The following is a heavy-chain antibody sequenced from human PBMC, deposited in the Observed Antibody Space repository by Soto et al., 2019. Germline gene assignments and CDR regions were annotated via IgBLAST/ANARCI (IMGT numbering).Heavy chain of an antibody. CDR1: GGSFGTNY. CDR2: TYYTGST. Sequence: SETLSLTCTISGGSFGTNYWSWIRQAPGKGLEWIGYTYYTGSTKYNPSLKSRATISVDTSNNQFSLTLNSAAAADTAVYYCATDCAARGPFAGWGQGSLVTVS. CDR3: ATDCAARGPFAG. J-gene: IGHJ1*01. V-gene: IGHV4-59*13. D-gene: IGHD2-21*01.